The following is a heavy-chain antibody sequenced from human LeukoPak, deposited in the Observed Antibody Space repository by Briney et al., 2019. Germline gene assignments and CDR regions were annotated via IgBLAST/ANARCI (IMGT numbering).Heavy chain of an antibody. CDR1: GGTFSSYA. D-gene: IGHD4-17*01. J-gene: IGHJ2*01. V-gene: IGHV1-69*13. CDR3: ARGRGRYGDYYWYFDL. CDR2: IIPIFGTA. Sequence: ASVKVSCKASGGTFSSYAISWVRQAPGQGLEWMGGIIPIFGTANYAQKFQGRVTITADESTSTAYMELSSLRSEDTAAYYCARGRGRYGDYYWYFDLWGRGTLVTVSS.